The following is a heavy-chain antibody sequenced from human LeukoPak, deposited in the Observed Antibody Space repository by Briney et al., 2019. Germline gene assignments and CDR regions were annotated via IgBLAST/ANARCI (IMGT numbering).Heavy chain of an antibody. Sequence: SETLSLTCTVSGGSISSYYWNWIRQPPGKGLEWIGYIYYSGSTNYNPSLKSRVTISVDTSKNQFSLKLSSVTAADTAVYYCARVQVIMVRGVIISPSNAFDIWGQGTMVTVSS. CDR3: ARVQVIMVRGVIISPSNAFDI. V-gene: IGHV4-59*01. CDR1: GGSISSYY. J-gene: IGHJ3*02. CDR2: IYYSGST. D-gene: IGHD3-10*01.